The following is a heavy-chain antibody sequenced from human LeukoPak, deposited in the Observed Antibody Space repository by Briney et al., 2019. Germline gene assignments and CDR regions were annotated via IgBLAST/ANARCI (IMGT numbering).Heavy chain of an antibody. V-gene: IGHV4-34*01. J-gene: IGHJ4*02. CDR1: GGSFSGYY. D-gene: IGHD6-19*01. CDR3: ARSPYSSDWSGVDY. Sequence: SETLSLTCAVYGGSFSGYYWSWIRQPPGKGLEWIGEINHSGSTNYNPSLKSRVTISVDTSKNQFSLKLSSVTAADTAVYYCARSPYSSDWSGVDYWGQGTLVTVSS. CDR2: INHSGST.